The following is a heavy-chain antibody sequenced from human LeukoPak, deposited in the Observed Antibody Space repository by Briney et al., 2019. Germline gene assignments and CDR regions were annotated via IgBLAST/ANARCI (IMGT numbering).Heavy chain of an antibody. CDR1: GVSISSYY. CDR3: ARTSAAGALGTFDI. CDR2: IYYSGST. J-gene: IGHJ3*02. Sequence: SETLSLTCTVSGVSISSYYWSWIRQPPGKGLEWIGYIYYSGSTNYNPSLKSRVTISVDTSKNQFSLKLSSVTAADTAVYYCARTSAAGALGTFDIWGQGTMVTVSS. V-gene: IGHV4-59*01. D-gene: IGHD6-13*01.